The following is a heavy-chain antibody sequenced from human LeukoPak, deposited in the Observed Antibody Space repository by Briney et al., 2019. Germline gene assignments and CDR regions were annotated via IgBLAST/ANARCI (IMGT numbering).Heavy chain of an antibody. CDR3: ARDLKIGYNSGWYSFDY. J-gene: IGHJ4*02. V-gene: IGHV4-59*01. Sequence: SETLSLTCTVSGGSISPYFWGWIRQPPGRGLEWIGYIYYSGTTNYNPSLKSRVTISVDTSKNHFSLKLNSVTAADTAVYYCARDLKIGYNSGWYSFDYWGQGILVTVSS. CDR1: GGSISPYF. CDR2: IYYSGTT. D-gene: IGHD6-19*01.